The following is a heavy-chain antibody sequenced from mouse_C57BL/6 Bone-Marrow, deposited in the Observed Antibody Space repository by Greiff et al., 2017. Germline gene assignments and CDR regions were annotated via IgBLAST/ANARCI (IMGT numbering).Heavy chain of an antibody. V-gene: IGHV1-26*01. CDR2: INPNNGGT. D-gene: IGHD1-2*01. CDR1: GYTFTDYY. CDR3: AILGALLRYVDY. J-gene: IGHJ2*01. Sequence: VQLQQSGPELVKPGASVKISCKASGYTFTDYYMNWVKQSHGKSLEWIGDINPNNGGTSYNQKFKGKATLTVDKSSSTAYMERRSLTSEDSAVYYCAILGALLRYVDYWGQGTTLTVSS.